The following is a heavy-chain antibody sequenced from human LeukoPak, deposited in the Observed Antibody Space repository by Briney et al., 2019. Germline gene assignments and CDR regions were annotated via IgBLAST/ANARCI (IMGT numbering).Heavy chain of an antibody. CDR3: ARAAGYYGSGSLINWFDP. V-gene: IGHV4-59*01. CDR2: IYYSGST. CDR1: GGSISSYY. D-gene: IGHD3-10*01. Sequence: KPSETLSLTCTVSGGSISSYYWSWIRQPPGKGLEWIGYIYYSGSTNYNPSLKSRVTISVDTSKNQFSLKLSSVTAADTAVYYCARAAGYYGSGSLINWFDPWGQGTLVTVSS. J-gene: IGHJ5*02.